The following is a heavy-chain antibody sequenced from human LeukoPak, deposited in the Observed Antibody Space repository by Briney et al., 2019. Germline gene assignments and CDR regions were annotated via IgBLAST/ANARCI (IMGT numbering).Heavy chain of an antibody. CDR2: INHSGST. CDR3: ARGPSGGNFQH. V-gene: IGHV4-34*01. Sequence: SETLSLTCAVYGGSFSGYYWSWIRQPPGKGLEWIGEINHSGSTNYDPSLKSRVTISVDTSKNQFSLKLSSVTAADTAVYYCARGPSGGNFQHWGQGTLVTVSS. D-gene: IGHD3-16*01. J-gene: IGHJ1*01. CDR1: GGSFSGYY.